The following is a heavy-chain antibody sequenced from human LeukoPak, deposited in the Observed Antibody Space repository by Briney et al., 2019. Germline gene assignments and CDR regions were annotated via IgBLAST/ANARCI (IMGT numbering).Heavy chain of an antibody. CDR2: ISGSGGGT. Sequence: GGSLRLSCEASGVTFSSYVMSWVRQAPGKGPEWVSGISGSGGGTYYADSVKGRFAISRDNSKNTLYLQINSLRAEDTAMYYCAKSMSTVYRGFFDSWGQGTLVSVSS. J-gene: IGHJ4*02. D-gene: IGHD4-11*01. V-gene: IGHV3-23*01. CDR1: GVTFSSYV. CDR3: AKSMSTVYRGFFDS.